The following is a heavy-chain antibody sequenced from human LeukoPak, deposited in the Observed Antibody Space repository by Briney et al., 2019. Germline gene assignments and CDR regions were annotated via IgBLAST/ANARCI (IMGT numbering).Heavy chain of an antibody. Sequence: GGSLRLSCAASGFSVINAWMSWVRQAPGKGLEWVSSISGSGESTYYADYVKGRFTVSRDNSKNTLNLQLNSLRAEDTAVYYCAEDAIGQYRPYYFDCWGQGTLVTVSS. D-gene: IGHD3-16*02. CDR1: GFSVINAW. V-gene: IGHV3-23*01. CDR3: AEDAIGQYRPYYFDC. J-gene: IGHJ4*02. CDR2: ISGSGEST.